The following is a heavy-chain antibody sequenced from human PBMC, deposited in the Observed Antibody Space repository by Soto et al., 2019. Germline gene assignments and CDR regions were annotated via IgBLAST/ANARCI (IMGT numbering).Heavy chain of an antibody. Sequence: EVQLVESGGGLVQPGGSLRLSCAASGFTFSSYDMHWVRQATGKGLEWVSAIGTAGDTYYPGSVKGRFTISRENAKNSLYLQMNSLRAGDTAVYYCARGGEIAVAGTEEVGMDVWGQGTTVTVSS. CDR3: ARGGEIAVAGTEEVGMDV. J-gene: IGHJ6*02. D-gene: IGHD6-13*01. V-gene: IGHV3-13*04. CDR1: GFTFSSYD. CDR2: IGTAGDT.